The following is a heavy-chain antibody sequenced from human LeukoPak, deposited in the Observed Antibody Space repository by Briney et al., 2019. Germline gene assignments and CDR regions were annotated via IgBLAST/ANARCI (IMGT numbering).Heavy chain of an antibody. D-gene: IGHD6-13*01. Sequence: GGSLRLSWAASGFTFSSYSMNWVRQAPGKGLEWDSYISSSGSTIYYADSVTGRFTISRDNAKNSLYLQMNSLRAEDTAVYYCARVGQQLAYFDYWGQGTLVTVSS. V-gene: IGHV3-48*04. CDR3: ARVGQQLAYFDY. J-gene: IGHJ4*02. CDR2: ISSSGSTI. CDR1: GFTFSSYS.